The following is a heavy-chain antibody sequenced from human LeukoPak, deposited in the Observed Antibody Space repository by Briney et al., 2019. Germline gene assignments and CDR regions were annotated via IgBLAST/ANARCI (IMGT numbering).Heavy chain of an antibody. D-gene: IGHD3-22*01. CDR2: IYYSGST. Sequence: SETLSLTCTVSGGSLSSYYWSWIRQPPGKGLEWIGYIYYSGSTNYNPSLKSRVTISVDTSKTQFSLKLSSVTAADTAVYYCARGDTYYDSSGYYFQHWGQGTLVTVSS. J-gene: IGHJ1*01. V-gene: IGHV4-59*01. CDR3: ARGDTYYDSSGYYFQH. CDR1: GGSLSSYY.